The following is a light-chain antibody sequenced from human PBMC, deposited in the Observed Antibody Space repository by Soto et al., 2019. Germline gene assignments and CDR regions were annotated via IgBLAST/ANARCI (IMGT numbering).Light chain of an antibody. CDR2: KAS. CDR1: QTISSW. J-gene: IGKJ1*01. CDR3: QHYNSYSEA. V-gene: IGKV1-5*03. Sequence: DIQMTQSPSTLSGSVGDRVTITCRASQTISSWLAWYQQKPGKAPKLLIYKASTLKSGVPSRFNGSGSGPEFTLTISSLQPDDFATYYCQHYNSYSEALGQGTKV.